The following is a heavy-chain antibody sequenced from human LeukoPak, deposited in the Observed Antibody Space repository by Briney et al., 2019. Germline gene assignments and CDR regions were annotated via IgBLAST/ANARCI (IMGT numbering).Heavy chain of an antibody. Sequence: PSETLSLTCTVSGYSISSGYYWGWIRQPPGKGLEWIGSIYHSGSTYYNPSLKSRVTISLDTSKNQFSLKLSSVTAADTAMYYCAREGTVRWFDPWGQGTLVTVSS. CDR3: AREGTVRWFDP. D-gene: IGHD1-14*01. J-gene: IGHJ5*02. V-gene: IGHV4-38-2*02. CDR1: GYSISSGYY. CDR2: IYHSGST.